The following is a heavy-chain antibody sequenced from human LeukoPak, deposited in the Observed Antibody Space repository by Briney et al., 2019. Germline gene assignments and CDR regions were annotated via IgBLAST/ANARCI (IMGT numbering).Heavy chain of an antibody. Sequence: ASVKVSCKASGYTFTGYYMHWVRQAPGQGLEGMGWINPNSGGTNYAQKFQGRVTMTRDTSISTAYMELSRLRSDDTAVYYCARSRYNWKPWDYWGQGTLVTVSS. CDR2: INPNSGGT. D-gene: IGHD1-1*01. CDR1: GYTFTGYY. CDR3: ARSRYNWKPWDY. J-gene: IGHJ4*02. V-gene: IGHV1-2*02.